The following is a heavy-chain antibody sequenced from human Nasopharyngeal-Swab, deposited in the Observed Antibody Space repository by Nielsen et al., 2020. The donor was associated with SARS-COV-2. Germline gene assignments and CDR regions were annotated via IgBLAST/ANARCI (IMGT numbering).Heavy chain of an antibody. D-gene: IGHD3-3*01. V-gene: IGHV4-4*02. CDR2: IYHSGST. CDR3: ARGDFWSGYPPVYYGMDV. J-gene: IGHJ6*02. CDR1: GGSISSGNW. Sequence: SETLSLTCAVSGGSISSGNWWRWVRQPPGKGLEWIGEIYHSGSTNYNPSLKSRVTISVDKSKNQFSLKLSSVTAADTAVYYCARGDFWSGYPPVYYGMDVWGQGTTVTVSS.